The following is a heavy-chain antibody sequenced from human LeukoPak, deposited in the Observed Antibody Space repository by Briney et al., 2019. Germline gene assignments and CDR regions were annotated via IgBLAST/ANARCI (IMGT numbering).Heavy chain of an antibody. D-gene: IGHD6-13*01. V-gene: IGHV4-39*01. J-gene: IGHJ4*02. CDR1: GFTFSSYA. Sequence: GSLRLSCAASGFTFSSYAMSWVRQPPGKGLEWIGSIYYSGSTYYNPSLKSRVTISVDTSKNQFSLKLSSVTAADTAVYYCASRRGIAAATEGDYWGQGTLATAPS. CDR3: ASRRGIAAATEGDY. CDR2: IYYSGST.